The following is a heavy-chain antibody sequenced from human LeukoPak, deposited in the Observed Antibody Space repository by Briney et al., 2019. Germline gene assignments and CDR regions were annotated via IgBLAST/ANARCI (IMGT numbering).Heavy chain of an antibody. V-gene: IGHV1-2*02. D-gene: IGHD2-15*01. CDR1: GYIFTGYY. CDR3: AKGTRRIWSDFDY. Sequence: ASVKVSCKASGYIFTGYYIHWVRQAPGQGLEWMGWSNPNSGATNYAQKFQGRVTMTTDTSISAAYMDLSRLRFDDTALYYCAKGTRRIWSDFDYWGQRTLVTVSS. J-gene: IGHJ4*02. CDR2: SNPNSGAT.